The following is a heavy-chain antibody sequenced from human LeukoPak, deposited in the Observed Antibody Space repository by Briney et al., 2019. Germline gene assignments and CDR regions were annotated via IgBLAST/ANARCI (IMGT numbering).Heavy chain of an antibody. J-gene: IGHJ4*02. CDR3: AQHPSWIQLWDYLDH. CDR2: ISGSGGST. CDR1: GFTFSSYA. Sequence: GGSLRLSCAASGFTFSSYAMSWVRQAPGKGLEWVSAISGSGGSTYYADSVKGRFTISRDNSKNTLYLQMNSLRTEDTAVYYCAQHPSWIQLWDYLDHWGQGTLVTVSS. D-gene: IGHD5-18*01. V-gene: IGHV3-23*01.